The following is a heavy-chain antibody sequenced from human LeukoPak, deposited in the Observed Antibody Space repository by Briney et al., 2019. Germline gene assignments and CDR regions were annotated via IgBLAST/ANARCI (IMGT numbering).Heavy chain of an antibody. CDR2: ISYDGSNT. CDR3: ARDSGAGWELPKYYFDY. D-gene: IGHD1-26*01. V-gene: IGHV3-30-3*01. J-gene: IGHJ4*02. CDR1: GFTFSTYA. Sequence: GGSLRLSCAASGFTFSTYAIHWDRRAPGKGLEWVAVISYDGSNTYYADSVKGRFTISRDNSKNTLYLQMTSLRAEDTAVYYCARDSGAGWELPKYYFDYWGQGTLVTVSS.